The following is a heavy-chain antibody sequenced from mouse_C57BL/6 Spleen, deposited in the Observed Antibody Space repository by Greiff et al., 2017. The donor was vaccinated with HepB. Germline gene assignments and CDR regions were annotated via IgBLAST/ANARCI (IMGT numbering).Heavy chain of an antibody. D-gene: IGHD1-1*01. V-gene: IGHV1-26*01. CDR1: GYTFTDYY. CDR3: ARGAYYYGSRGDYFDY. Sequence: VQLKQSGPELVKPGASVKISCKASGYTFTDYYMNWVKQSHGKSLEWIGDINPNNGGTSYNQKFKGKATLTVDKSSSTAYMELRSLTSEDTAVYYCARGAYYYGSRGDYFDYWGQGTTLTVSS. J-gene: IGHJ2*01. CDR2: INPNNGGT.